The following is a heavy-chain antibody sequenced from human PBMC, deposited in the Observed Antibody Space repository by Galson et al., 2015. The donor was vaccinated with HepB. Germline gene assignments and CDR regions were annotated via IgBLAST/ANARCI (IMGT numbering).Heavy chain of an antibody. CDR3: AREGRSAWLEY. CDR2: TYSGGKT. J-gene: IGHJ4*02. V-gene: IGHV3-66*01. D-gene: IGHD6-19*01. Sequence: SLRLSCAASGFTVSTNYMSWVRQAPGKGLEWVSVTYSGGKTYYADSVKGRFTISRDSAKDTLVLRLNRLRVDDTAVYYCAREGRSAWLEYWGQGTLVTVSP. CDR1: GFTVSTNY.